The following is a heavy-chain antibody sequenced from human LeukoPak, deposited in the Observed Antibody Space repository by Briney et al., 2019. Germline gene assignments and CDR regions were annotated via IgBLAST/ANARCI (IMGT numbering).Heavy chain of an antibody. CDR2: IEPKSGGT. D-gene: IGHD2-2*02. J-gene: IGHJ4*02. V-gene: IGHV1-2*02. CDR3: AREMGVVPTAIPTVDS. CDR1: GYTFTGYF. Sequence: GASVKVSCTASGYTFTGYFMHWVRQAPGQGLEWMGWIEPKSGGTHYGHKFQGRVTMTRDTSMSTAYMELSRLKADDTAVYYCAREMGVVPTAIPTVDSWGQGTLVTVSS.